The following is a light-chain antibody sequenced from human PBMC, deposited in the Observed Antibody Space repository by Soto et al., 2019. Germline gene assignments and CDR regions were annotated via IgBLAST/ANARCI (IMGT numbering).Light chain of an antibody. CDR2: DAS. J-gene: IGKJ1*01. CDR1: QSVSSNY. Sequence: EILLTQSPGTLSLSPGERATLSCRASQSVSSNYLAWYQQKPGQAPGLLIYDASSRATGIPDRFSGSGSGTDFTLTISRLEPEDFAVYYCQQYGSSPQTFGQGTKVEIK. V-gene: IGKV3-20*01. CDR3: QQYGSSPQT.